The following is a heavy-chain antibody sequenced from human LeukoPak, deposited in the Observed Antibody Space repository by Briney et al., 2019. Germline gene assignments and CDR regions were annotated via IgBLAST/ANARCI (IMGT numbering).Heavy chain of an antibody. V-gene: IGHV1-2*02. CDR2: INPNTGGT. J-gene: IGHJ4*02. CDR1: GYTFTGFY. Sequence: RASVKVSCKASGYTFTGFYMHWVRQAPGQGLEWMGWINPNTGGTNYAQKLQGRVTMTRDTSITTAYMELSRLTSDDTAVYYCASLGDFFGSGSYAPFDYWGQGSLVTVSS. CDR3: ASLGDFFGSGSYAPFDY. D-gene: IGHD3-10*01.